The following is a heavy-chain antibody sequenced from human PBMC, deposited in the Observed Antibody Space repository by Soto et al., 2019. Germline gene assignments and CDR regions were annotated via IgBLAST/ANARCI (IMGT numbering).Heavy chain of an antibody. CDR3: ARPWVRGGKKDY. Sequence: PXEXLKISCKRSGYXFTSYSIAWVRQMPGKGLEFIGIIYPGCSDTRYSPSFQGEVTISADKSISTAYLQWSSVKASDNAMYCCARPWVRGGKKDYWGQGTLGTVSS. J-gene: IGHJ4*02. CDR1: GYXFTSYS. V-gene: IGHV5-51*01. D-gene: IGHD3-10*01. CDR2: IYPGCSDT.